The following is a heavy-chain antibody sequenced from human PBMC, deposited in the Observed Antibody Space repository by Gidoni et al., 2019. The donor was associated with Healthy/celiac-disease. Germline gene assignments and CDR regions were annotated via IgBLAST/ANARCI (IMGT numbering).Heavy chain of an antibody. D-gene: IGHD3-3*01. CDR1: GFTFSSYG. CDR3: ATTNDFWSGYRFHDAFDI. CDR2: ISYDGSNK. Sequence: GFTFSSYGMHWVRQAPGKGLEWVAVISYDGSNKYYADSVKGRFTISRDNSKNTLYLQMNSLRAEDTAVYYCATTNDFWSGYRFHDAFDIWGQGTMVTVSS. V-gene: IGHV3-30*03. J-gene: IGHJ3*02.